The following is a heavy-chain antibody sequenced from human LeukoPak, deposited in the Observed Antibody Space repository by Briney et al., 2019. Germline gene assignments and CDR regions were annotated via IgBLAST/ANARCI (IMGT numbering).Heavy chain of an antibody. CDR3: ARDMPDYDFWSGYLGRFYGMDV. D-gene: IGHD3-3*01. CDR1: GFTFSSYS. J-gene: IGHJ6*02. V-gene: IGHV3-21*01. CDR2: VSSSSSYI. Sequence: GGSLRLSCAASGFTFSSYSMNWVRQAPGKGLDWVLSVSSSSSYIYYADSVKGRFTITRDNAKNSLYLQMNSLRAEDTAVYYCARDMPDYDFWSGYLGRFYGMDVWGQGTTVTVSS.